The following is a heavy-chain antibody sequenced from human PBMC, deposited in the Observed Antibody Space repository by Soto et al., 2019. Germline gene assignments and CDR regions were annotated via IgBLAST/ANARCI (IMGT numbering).Heavy chain of an antibody. V-gene: IGHV3-23*01. CDR2: IGSTGVTK. Sequence: GGSMRLSRAASVSPCRSYAMSWVRRDPGKGLQWVSAIGSTGVTKFYADSVKGRFTISRDDSKNMLYLQMTRVTADDAAVYYCAKADPSTGPFDYWGQGTLVTVSS. J-gene: IGHJ4*02. CDR3: AKADPSTGPFDY. CDR1: VSPCRSYA. D-gene: IGHD4-17*01.